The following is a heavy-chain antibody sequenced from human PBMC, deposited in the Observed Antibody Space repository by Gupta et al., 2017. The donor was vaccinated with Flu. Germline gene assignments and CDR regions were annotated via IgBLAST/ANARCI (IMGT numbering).Heavy chain of an antibody. D-gene: IGHD4-17*01. Sequence: EVQLVQPGTEMKKPGATVKISCKVSGYTFTDSYMNWVQQAPGKGLEWMGLVDPRDGGTIYAERFQGRITITADTSTDTSYMELSSLRSDDTAVYFCTADPTVWGQGTLVTVSS. V-gene: IGHV1-69-2*01. CDR2: VDPRDGGT. J-gene: IGHJ4*02. CDR3: TADPTV. CDR1: GYTFTDSY.